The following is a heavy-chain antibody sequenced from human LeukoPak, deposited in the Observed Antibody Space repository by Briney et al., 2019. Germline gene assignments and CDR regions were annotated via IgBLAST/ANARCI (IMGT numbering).Heavy chain of an antibody. D-gene: IGHD2-15*01. CDR2: INHSGST. V-gene: IGHV4-34*01. CDR1: GGSFSGYY. Sequence: SETLSLTCAVYGGSFSGYYWSWIRQPPGKGLEWIGEINHSGSTNYIPSLKSRVTISVDTSKNQFSLKLSSVTAADTAVYYCARGGGTNPYYYYYMDVWGKGTTVTVSS. J-gene: IGHJ6*03. CDR3: ARGGGTNPYYYYYMDV.